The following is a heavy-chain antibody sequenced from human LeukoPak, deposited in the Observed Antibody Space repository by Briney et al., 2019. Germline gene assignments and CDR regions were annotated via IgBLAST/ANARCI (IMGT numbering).Heavy chain of an antibody. CDR2: ISDNDSAT. Sequence: PVGSLRLSCAPSGVNFNNYAMSWVRQTPGKGLEWVSGISDNDSATYYVDSVRGRFTISRDNSKDTVYLQMKNLRAADTALYFCVRHDSYIPFWGQGSPVTVSS. D-gene: IGHD5-18*01. CDR3: VRHDSYIPF. CDR1: GVNFNNYA. J-gene: IGHJ1*01. V-gene: IGHV3-23*01.